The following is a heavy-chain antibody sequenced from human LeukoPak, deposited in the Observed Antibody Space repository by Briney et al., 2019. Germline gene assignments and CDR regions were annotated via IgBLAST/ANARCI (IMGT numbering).Heavy chain of an antibody. D-gene: IGHD1-26*01. Sequence: SETLSLTCAVSGGSITTTNWWSWVRLPPGKGLEWIGEVHLSGATNYNPSLECRVSMSIDKSKNHLSLEVTSVTAADTAIYYCTRESGAFSPFGFWGQGTLLTVSS. V-gene: IGHV4-4*02. J-gene: IGHJ4*02. CDR2: VHLSGAT. CDR1: GGSITTTNW. CDR3: TRESGAFSPFGF.